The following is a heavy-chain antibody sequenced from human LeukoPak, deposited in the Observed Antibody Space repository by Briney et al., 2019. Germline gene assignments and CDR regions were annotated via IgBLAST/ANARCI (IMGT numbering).Heavy chain of an antibody. CDR1: GYTFTSYG. V-gene: IGHV1-18*01. CDR2: ISAYNGNT. D-gene: IGHD6-6*01. Sequence: ASVKVSCKASGYTFTSYGISWVRQAPGQGLEWMGWISAYNGNTNYAQKLQGRVTRTTDTSTSTAYMELRSLRSDDTAVYYCARVGRIAARGPSETDYWGQGTLVTVSS. CDR3: ARVGRIAARGPSETDY. J-gene: IGHJ4*02.